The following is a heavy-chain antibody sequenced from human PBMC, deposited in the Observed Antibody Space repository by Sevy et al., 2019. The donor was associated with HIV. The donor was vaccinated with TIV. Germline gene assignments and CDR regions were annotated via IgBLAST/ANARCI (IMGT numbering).Heavy chain of an antibody. Sequence: GGSLRLSCAASGFTFSDSTMHWVRQTSGKGLEWVGRIRGKANSFATAYAASVKGRFLHSREDSKNTAYLQMNSLKTEDTAVYYCTRCVGYYDSSGTTPFDYWGRGTLVTVSS. CDR1: GFTFSDST. J-gene: IGHJ4*02. CDR3: TRCVGYYDSSGTTPFDY. D-gene: IGHD3-22*01. V-gene: IGHV3-73*01. CDR2: IRGKANSFAT.